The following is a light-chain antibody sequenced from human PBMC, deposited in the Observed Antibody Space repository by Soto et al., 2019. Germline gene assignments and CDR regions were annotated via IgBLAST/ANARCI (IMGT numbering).Light chain of an antibody. CDR1: SSDVGSYNL. V-gene: IGLV2-23*01. J-gene: IGLJ1*01. CDR2: EGS. CDR3: CSYAGSSTYV. Sequence: QSVLTQPASVSGPPGQSITMSCTGTSSDVGSYNLVSWYQQHPGKAPKLMIYEGSKRPSGVSNRFSGSKSGNTASLTISGLQAEDEADYYCCSYAGSSTYVFGTGTKVTVL.